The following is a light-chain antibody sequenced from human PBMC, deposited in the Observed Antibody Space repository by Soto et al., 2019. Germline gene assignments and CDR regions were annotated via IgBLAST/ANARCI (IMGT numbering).Light chain of an antibody. V-gene: IGKV1-17*01. CDR2: AAS. CDR1: QGIRND. CDR3: QQLRSYPST. Sequence: DIQMTQSPSSLSASVGDRVTITCRASQGIRNDLGWYQQKPGKAPKLLIYAASSLQSGVPSRFSGSGFGTDFTLTISSLQAEDFASYYCQQLRSYPSTFGGGTKVDIK. J-gene: IGKJ4*01.